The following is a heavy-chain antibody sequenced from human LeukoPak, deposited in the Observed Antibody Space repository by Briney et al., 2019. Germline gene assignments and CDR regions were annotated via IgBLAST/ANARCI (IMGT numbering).Heavy chain of an antibody. D-gene: IGHD3-10*01. CDR2: MNPNSGNT. CDR1: GYTFTSYD. V-gene: IGHV1-8*01. Sequence: ASVKVSCKASGYTFTSYDINWVRQATGQGLEWMGWMNPNSGNTGYAQKFQGRVTMTRSTSISTAYMELSSLRSEDTAVYYCARLPHYYGSGSYDYWGQETLVTVSS. J-gene: IGHJ4*02. CDR3: ARLPHYYGSGSYDY.